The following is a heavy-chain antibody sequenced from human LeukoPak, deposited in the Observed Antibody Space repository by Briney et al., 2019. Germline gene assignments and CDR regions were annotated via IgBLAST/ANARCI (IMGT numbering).Heavy chain of an antibody. D-gene: IGHD3-22*01. J-gene: IGHJ5*02. CDR2: ISGSGGST. CDR3: ARKLREDYYDSSGRNWFDP. CDR1: GFTFSSYA. Sequence: PGGSLRLSCAASGFTFSSYAMSWVRQAPGKGLEWVSAISGSGGSTYYADSVKGRFTISRDNAKNSLYLQMNSLRAEDTAVYYCARKLREDYYDSSGRNWFDPWGQGTLVTVSS. V-gene: IGHV3-23*01.